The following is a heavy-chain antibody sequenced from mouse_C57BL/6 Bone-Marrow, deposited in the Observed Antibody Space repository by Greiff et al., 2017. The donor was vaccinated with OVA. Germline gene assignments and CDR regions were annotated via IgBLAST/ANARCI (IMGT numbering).Heavy chain of an antibody. J-gene: IGHJ1*03. CDR3: ARMGIYYGYDRWDFDV. CDR2: IYPGSGNT. D-gene: IGHD2-2*01. V-gene: IGHV1-76*01. CDR1: GYTFTDYY. Sequence: VKLQESGAELVRPGASVKLSCKASGYTFTDYYINWVKQRPGQGLEWIARIYPGSGNTYYNEKFKGKATLTAAKSSSTAYMQLSSLTSEDSAVFFCARMGIYYGYDRWDFDVWGTGTTDTVSS.